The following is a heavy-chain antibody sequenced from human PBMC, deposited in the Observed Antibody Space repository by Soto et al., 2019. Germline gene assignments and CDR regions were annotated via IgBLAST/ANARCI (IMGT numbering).Heavy chain of an antibody. V-gene: IGHV4-39*01. CDR3: ARREVAAAGTWDY. CDR2: IYYSGST. Sequence: QLQLQESGPGLVKPSETLSLTCTVSGGSISSSSYYWGWIRQPPGKGLEWIGSIYYSGSTYYNPSLKSRVTISVDTSKNQFSLKLSSVTAADTAVYYCARREVAAAGTWDYWGQGTLVTVSS. CDR1: GGSISSSSYY. D-gene: IGHD6-13*01. J-gene: IGHJ4*02.